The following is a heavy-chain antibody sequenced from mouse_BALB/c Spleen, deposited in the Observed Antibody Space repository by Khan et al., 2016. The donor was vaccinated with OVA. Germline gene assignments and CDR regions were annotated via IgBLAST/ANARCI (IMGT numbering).Heavy chain of an antibody. CDR1: GYTFTSYW. CDR2: IYPGSGST. J-gene: IGHJ4*01. CDR3: TRWSYFAMDY. V-gene: IGHV1S22*01. Sequence: LQQPGSELVRPGASVKLSCKASGYTFTSYWMHWVKRRPGQGLEWIGNIYPGSGSTKYDEKFKSKATLTVDTSSSTAYMQLSSLTSEDSAVYYCTRWSYFAMDYWGQGTSVTVSS.